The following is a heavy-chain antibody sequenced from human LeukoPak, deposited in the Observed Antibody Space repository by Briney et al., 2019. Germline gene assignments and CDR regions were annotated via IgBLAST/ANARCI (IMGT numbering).Heavy chain of an antibody. CDR1: GFTFSSYA. D-gene: IGHD2-15*01. J-gene: IGHJ6*02. V-gene: IGHV3-23*01. Sequence: GGSLRLSCAASGFTFSSYAMSWVHQAPGKGLEWVSAISGSGGSTYYADSVKGRFTISRDNSKNTLYLQMNSLRAEDTAVYYCARRPPNGYCSGGSCYQYYYYCGMDVWGQGTTVTVSS. CDR2: ISGSGGST. CDR3: ARRPPNGYCSGGSCYQYYYYCGMDV.